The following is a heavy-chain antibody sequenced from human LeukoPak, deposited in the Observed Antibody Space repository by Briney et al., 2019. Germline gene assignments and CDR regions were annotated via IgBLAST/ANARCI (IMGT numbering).Heavy chain of an antibody. J-gene: IGHJ4*02. CDR2: ISGSGCST. Sequence: PGGSLRLSCAASGFNFSSYAMIGVPQAPGKGLEGVFAISGSGCSTYYADSVKGRFTIPRDNSKNTLYLQMNSLRAEDTAVYYCAKDHLYYYDSSGIADYWGQGTLVTVSS. D-gene: IGHD3-22*01. CDR3: AKDHLYYYDSSGIADY. V-gene: IGHV3-23*01. CDR1: GFNFSSYA.